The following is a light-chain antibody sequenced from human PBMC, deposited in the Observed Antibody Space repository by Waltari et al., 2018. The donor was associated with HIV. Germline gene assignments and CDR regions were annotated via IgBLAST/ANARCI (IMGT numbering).Light chain of an antibody. CDR2: SNE. Sequence: QSVLTQPPSASGTPGQRVTISCSGSSSNIGSNTVNWYQQLPGTAPKLLIYSNEQRPSGLPDRFSCSKSGTSASLASSGLQSDEEADYYCAACDDSLNGHVFGTGTKVTVL. CDR3: AACDDSLNGHV. CDR1: SSNIGSNT. V-gene: IGLV1-44*01. J-gene: IGLJ1*01.